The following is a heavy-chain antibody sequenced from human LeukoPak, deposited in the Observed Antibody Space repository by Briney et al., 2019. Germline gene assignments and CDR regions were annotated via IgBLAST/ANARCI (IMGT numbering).Heavy chain of an antibody. CDR2: ISAYNGNT. J-gene: IGHJ4*02. CDR3: ARDIRGWTDY. V-gene: IGHV1-18*01. D-gene: IGHD6-19*01. CDR1: GYTFTSYD. Sequence: ESSVTVSCKASGYTFTSYDINWVRQAPGQGLAWMGWISAYNGNTNYAQKLQGRVTMTTDTSTSTAYMELRSLRSADTAVYYCARDIRGWTDYWGQGTLVTVSS.